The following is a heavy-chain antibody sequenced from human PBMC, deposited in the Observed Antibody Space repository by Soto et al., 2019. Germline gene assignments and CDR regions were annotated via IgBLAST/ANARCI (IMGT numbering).Heavy chain of an antibody. D-gene: IGHD1-26*01. Sequence: EVQLVESGGGLVQPGGSLTLSCAASEFAFSSYEINWVRQAPGKGLEWVSYISSRGGTIYYADSVKGRFTISRDNAKNSVFLQMNSLRAEDTAVYYCATVGGSFGYYFDSWGQGTLVTVSS. CDR1: EFAFSSYE. CDR3: ATVGGSFGYYFDS. CDR2: ISSRGGTI. V-gene: IGHV3-48*03. J-gene: IGHJ4*02.